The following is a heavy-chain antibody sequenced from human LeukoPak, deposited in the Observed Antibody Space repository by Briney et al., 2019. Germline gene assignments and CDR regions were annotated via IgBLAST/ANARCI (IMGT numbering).Heavy chain of an antibody. CDR1: GFTFSSYS. CDR2: ISSSSSYI. D-gene: IGHD2-2*01. J-gene: IGHJ4*02. V-gene: IGHV3-21*01. CDR3: ARVDGCSSTSCYGKSYFDY. Sequence: PGRSLRLSCAASGFTFSSYSMNWVRQAPGKGLEWVSSISSSSSYIYYADSVKGRFTISRDNAKNSLYLQMNSLRAEDTAVYYCARVDGCSSTSCYGKSYFDYWGQGTLVTVSS.